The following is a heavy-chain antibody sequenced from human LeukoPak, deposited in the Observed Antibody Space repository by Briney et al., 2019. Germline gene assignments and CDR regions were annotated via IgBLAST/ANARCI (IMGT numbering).Heavy chain of an antibody. CDR1: GGSFSGYY. J-gene: IGHJ4*02. Sequence: TSETLSLTCAVYGGSFSGYYWSWIRQPPGKGLEWIGEINHSGSTNYNPSLKSRVTISVDTSKNHFSLKLSSVTAADTAVYYCARAARPVYFDYWGQGTLVTVSS. D-gene: IGHD6-6*01. CDR3: ARAARPVYFDY. V-gene: IGHV4-34*01. CDR2: INHSGST.